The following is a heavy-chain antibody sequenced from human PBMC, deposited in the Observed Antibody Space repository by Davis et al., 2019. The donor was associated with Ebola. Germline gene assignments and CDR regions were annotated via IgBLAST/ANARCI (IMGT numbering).Heavy chain of an antibody. J-gene: IGHJ4*02. CDR2: ISRRSDSI. CDR3: ASEPLGHSCYDH. Sequence: PGGSLRLSCVVSGLNFSTYSINWVRQAPGMGLEFVSYISRRSDSIYYADSVKGRFTISRDNAKNSVFLQMSSLRDEDTATYYCASEPLGHSCYDHWGRGALVTVSS. V-gene: IGHV3-48*02. D-gene: IGHD5-12*01. CDR1: GLNFSTYS.